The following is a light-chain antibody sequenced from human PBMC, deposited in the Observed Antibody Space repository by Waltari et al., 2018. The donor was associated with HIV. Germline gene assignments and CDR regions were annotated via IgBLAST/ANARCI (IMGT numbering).Light chain of an antibody. CDR3: QSADSSDTYSWV. V-gene: IGLV3-25*03. J-gene: IGLJ3*02. Sequence: SSELTQPPSVSVSPGQTARITCSGDALPKQYAYWYQQKPGQALVLVIYKDSERPSGIPERFSGSSSGTTVTLTISGVQAEDEADYYCQSADSSDTYSWVFGGGTKLTVL. CDR2: KDS. CDR1: ALPKQY.